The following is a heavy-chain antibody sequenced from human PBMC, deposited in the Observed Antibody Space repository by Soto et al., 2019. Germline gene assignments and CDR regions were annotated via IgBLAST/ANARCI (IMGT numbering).Heavy chain of an antibody. CDR2: INPSNGST. V-gene: IGHV1-46*01. CDR3: ARVYCGGDCSNYSPWFDP. Sequence: ASVEVSCKASGYTFTSYYMHWVRQAPGQGLEWMGIINPSNGSTSYAQKFQGRVTMTRDTSASTAYMELSSLRSEDTAVYYCARVYCGGDCSNYSPWFDPWGQGTLVTVSS. CDR1: GYTFTSYY. D-gene: IGHD2-21*01. J-gene: IGHJ5*02.